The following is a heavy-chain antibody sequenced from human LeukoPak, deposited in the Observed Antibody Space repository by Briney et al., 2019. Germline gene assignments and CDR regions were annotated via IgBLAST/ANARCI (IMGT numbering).Heavy chain of an antibody. Sequence: SVKVSCKASGGTFSSYAISWVRQAPGQGLEWMGRIIPILGIANYAQKFQGRVTITADKSTSTAYMELSSLRSEDTAVYYCAREGYYGSGSHGTYYFDYWGQGTLVTVSS. CDR1: GGTFSSYA. CDR2: IIPILGIA. V-gene: IGHV1-69*04. J-gene: IGHJ4*02. CDR3: AREGYYGSGSHGTYYFDY. D-gene: IGHD3-10*01.